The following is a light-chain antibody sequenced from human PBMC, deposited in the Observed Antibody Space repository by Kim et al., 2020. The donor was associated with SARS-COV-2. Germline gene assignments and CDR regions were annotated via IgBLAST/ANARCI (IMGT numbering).Light chain of an antibody. Sequence: QPASVSGSPGQSITISCTGSSSDVGGYNYVSWYQQHPGKAPKVMIYDVRNRPSGVSDRFSGSKSGNTASLTISGLQAEDEADYYCSSYTSSSTNYV. CDR3: SSYTSSSTNYV. CDR1: SSDVGGYNY. V-gene: IGLV2-14*01. CDR2: DVR. J-gene: IGLJ1*01.